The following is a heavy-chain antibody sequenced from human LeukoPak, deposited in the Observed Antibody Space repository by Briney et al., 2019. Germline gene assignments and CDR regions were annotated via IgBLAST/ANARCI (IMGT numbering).Heavy chain of an antibody. J-gene: IGHJ5*02. CDR3: TTGNRHYDFWSGYYEGGNWFDP. CDR2: IRYDGSNK. Sequence: GGSLRLSCAASGFTFSSYGMHWVRQAPGKGLEWVAFIRYDGSNKYYADSVKGRFTISRDNSKNTLYLQMNSLRAEDTAVYYCTTGNRHYDFWSGYYEGGNWFDPWGQGTLVTVSS. CDR1: GFTFSSYG. D-gene: IGHD3-3*01. V-gene: IGHV3-30*02.